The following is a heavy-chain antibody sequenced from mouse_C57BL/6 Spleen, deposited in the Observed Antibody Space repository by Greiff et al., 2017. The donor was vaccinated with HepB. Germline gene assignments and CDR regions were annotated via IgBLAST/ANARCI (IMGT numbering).Heavy chain of an antibody. V-gene: IGHV1-62-2*01. CDR3: ARHEDRDYSNYLGWYFDV. Sequence: QVQLQQSGAELVKPGASVKLSCKASGYTFTEYTIHWVKQRSGQGLEWIGWFYPGSGSIKYNEKFKDKATLTADKSSSTVYMELSRLTSEDSAIYFCARHEDRDYSNYLGWYFDVWGTGTTVTVSS. J-gene: IGHJ1*03. CDR1: GYTFTEYT. CDR2: FYPGSGSI. D-gene: IGHD2-5*01.